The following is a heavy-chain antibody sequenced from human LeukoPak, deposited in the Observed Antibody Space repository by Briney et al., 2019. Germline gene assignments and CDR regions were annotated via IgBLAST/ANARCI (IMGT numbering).Heavy chain of an antibody. CDR2: INSDGSRT. CDR1: GFTFSNYW. V-gene: IGHV3-74*01. J-gene: IGHJ3*02. D-gene: IGHD4-23*01. Sequence: PGGSLRPSCVVSGFTFSNYWMHWVRQAPGKGLVWVSHINSDGSRTRYADSVKGRFTISRDNTRNTLYLQMNSLRAEDTAVYYCAFALTTVEAFDIWGQGTMVTVSS. CDR3: AFALTTVEAFDI.